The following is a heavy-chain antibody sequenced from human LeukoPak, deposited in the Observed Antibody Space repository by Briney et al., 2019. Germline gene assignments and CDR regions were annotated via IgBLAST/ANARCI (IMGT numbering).Heavy chain of an antibody. J-gene: IGHJ5*02. CDR1: GGSISSYY. CDR3: ARKGYYDMLTGPMNNWFDP. V-gene: IGHV4-59*01. D-gene: IGHD3-9*01. CDR2: INYSGST. Sequence: SETLSLTCTVSGGSISSYYWSWIRQPPGKGLEWIGYINYSGSTNYNPSLKSRVTISVDTSKNQFSLKLSSVTAADTAVYYCARKGYYDMLTGPMNNWFDPGGQGTLVTVSS.